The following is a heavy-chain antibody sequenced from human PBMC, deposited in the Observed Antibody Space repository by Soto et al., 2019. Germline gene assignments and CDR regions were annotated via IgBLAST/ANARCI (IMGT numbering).Heavy chain of an antibody. CDR2: IGSSSSYT. J-gene: IGHJ4*02. CDR1: GFSFSDYY. D-gene: IGHD3-16*01. V-gene: IGHV3-11*06. CDR3: VRDDLGWGLAH. Sequence: GGSLRLSCAASGFSFSDYYMSWIRQAPGKGLEWVSYIGSSSSYTNYADSVRGRFTVSRDNAKNTWYLQMNSLRAEDTGLYSCVRDDLGWGLAHWGLEPKVPV.